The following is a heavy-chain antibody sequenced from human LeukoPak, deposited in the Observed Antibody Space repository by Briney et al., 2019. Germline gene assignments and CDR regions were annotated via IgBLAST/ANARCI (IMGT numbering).Heavy chain of an antibody. Sequence: QAGGSLRLSCAASGFTFSSYGMHWVRQAPGKGPEWVAVTSYDGSDKYYADSVKGRFTISRDNPKKTLYLQMNSLRAEDTAVYYCAKERYSGNYYGSNNWFDPWGQGTLVTVSS. CDR1: GFTFSSYG. CDR2: TSYDGSDK. D-gene: IGHD1-26*01. CDR3: AKERYSGNYYGSNNWFDP. V-gene: IGHV3-30*18. J-gene: IGHJ5*02.